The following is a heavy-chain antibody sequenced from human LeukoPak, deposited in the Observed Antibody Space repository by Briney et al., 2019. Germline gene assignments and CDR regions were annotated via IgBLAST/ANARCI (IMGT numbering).Heavy chain of an antibody. D-gene: IGHD6-6*01. Sequence: GSLRLSCAASGFTFSSYEMNWVRQAPGKGLEWVANIKQDGSEKYYVDSVKGRFTISRDNAKNSLYLQMNSLRAEDTAVYYCARVSSNRGQGTLVTVSS. CDR3: ARVSSN. J-gene: IGHJ4*02. CDR1: GFTFSSYE. CDR2: IKQDGSEK. V-gene: IGHV3-7*01.